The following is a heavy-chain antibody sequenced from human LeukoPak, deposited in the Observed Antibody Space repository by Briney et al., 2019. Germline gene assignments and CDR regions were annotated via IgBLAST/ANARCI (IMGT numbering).Heavy chain of an antibody. CDR1: EFTFSNAW. J-gene: IGHJ4*02. CDR2: IKSKTDGGTT. Sequence: GGSLRLSCAASEFTFSNAWMSWVRQAPGKGLEWVGRIKSKTDGGTTDYAAPVKGRFTISRDDSKNTLYLQMNRLKTEDTAVYYCTTNILTGYYDFDYWGQGTLVTVSS. D-gene: IGHD3-9*01. V-gene: IGHV3-15*01. CDR3: TTNILTGYYDFDY.